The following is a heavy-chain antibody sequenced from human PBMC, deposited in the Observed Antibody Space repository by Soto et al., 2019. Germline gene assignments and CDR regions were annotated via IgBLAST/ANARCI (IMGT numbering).Heavy chain of an antibody. V-gene: IGHV4-30-4*01. CDR3: ARDPHDCGGSAD. J-gene: IGHJ1*01. CDR2: IYYSGST. Sequence: SETLCLTCTVSGGSISSGDYYGSWIRQPPGKGLEWIGYIYYSGSTYYNPSLKSRVTISVDTSKNQFSLKLSSVTAADTAVYYCARDPHDCGGSADWGQGTLVTVSS. D-gene: IGHD4-17*01. CDR1: GGSISSGDYY.